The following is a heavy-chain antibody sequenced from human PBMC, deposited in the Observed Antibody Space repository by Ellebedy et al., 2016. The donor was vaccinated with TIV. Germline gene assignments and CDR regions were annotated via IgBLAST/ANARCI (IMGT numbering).Heavy chain of an antibody. Sequence: GESLKISCAASGFTVSSKYMSWVRQAPGKGLEWVSVISVSGGTSYADSVKGRFTISRDNSTNTLSLQMKSLRAEDTAVYYCARHWNNWGQGILVTISS. V-gene: IGHV3-53*01. D-gene: IGHD1-1*01. CDR3: ARHWNN. J-gene: IGHJ4*02. CDR1: GFTVSSKY. CDR2: ISVSGGT.